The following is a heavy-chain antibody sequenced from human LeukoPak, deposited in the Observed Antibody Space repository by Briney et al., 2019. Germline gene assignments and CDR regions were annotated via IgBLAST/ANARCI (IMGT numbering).Heavy chain of an antibody. Sequence: GGSLRLSCAASGFTFSSYAMSWVRQAPGKGLEWVGRMRSNPDGGTSDYAAPVKGRFTISRDDSKNTLYLHMNSLRVEDTAVYYCTTLSHDVHYWGQGTLVTVS. V-gene: IGHV3-15*01. D-gene: IGHD3-3*01. CDR1: GFTFSSYA. CDR2: MRSNPDGGTS. CDR3: TTLSHDVHY. J-gene: IGHJ4*02.